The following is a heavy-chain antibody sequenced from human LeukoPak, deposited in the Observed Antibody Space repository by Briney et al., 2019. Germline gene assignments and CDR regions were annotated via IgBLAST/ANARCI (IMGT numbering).Heavy chain of an antibody. CDR1: GGSISPYN. V-gene: IGHV4-4*07. CDR2: IYRSGTA. Sequence: SETLSLTCSVSGGSISPYNWSRIRRPAGKGLEWIGRIYRSGTADYNPSLESRVTISVDRSKNQLSLKLTSVTAADTAVYYCARYHDVGPGSTNYFDPWGQGTLVTVSS. J-gene: IGHJ5*02. D-gene: IGHD3-22*01. CDR3: ARYHDVGPGSTNYFDP.